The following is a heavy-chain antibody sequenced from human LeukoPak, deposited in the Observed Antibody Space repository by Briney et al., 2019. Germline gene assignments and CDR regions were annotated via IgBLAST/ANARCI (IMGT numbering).Heavy chain of an antibody. J-gene: IGHJ4*02. CDR3: ARATSNPHTHFDS. CDR1: GYTFTDYY. V-gene: IGHV1-2*06. D-gene: IGHD1-14*01. CDR2: INPNGGGT. Sequence: ASVKDSCKTSGYTFTDYYMHWVRQAPGQGLEWMGRINPNGGGTNYAQDFQGRVTMTRDTSISTVYMELSRLRSDDTAVYYCARATSNPHTHFDSWGQGTLVTVSS.